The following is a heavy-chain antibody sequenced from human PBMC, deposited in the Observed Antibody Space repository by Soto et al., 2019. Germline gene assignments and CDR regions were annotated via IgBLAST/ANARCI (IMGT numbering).Heavy chain of an antibody. CDR2: IYYSGST. Sequence: SETLSLTCTVPGGSISSGGYYWSWIRQHPGKGLEWIGYIYYSGSTYYNPSLKSRVTISVDTSKNQFSLKLSSVTAADTAVYYCARDRSRSWVYYYYGMDVWGQGTTVTVSS. CDR3: ARDRSRSWVYYYYGMDV. D-gene: IGHD6-13*01. V-gene: IGHV4-31*03. CDR1: GGSISSGGYY. J-gene: IGHJ6*02.